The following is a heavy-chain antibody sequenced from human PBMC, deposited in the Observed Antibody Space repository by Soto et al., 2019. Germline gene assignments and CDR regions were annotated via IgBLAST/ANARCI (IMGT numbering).Heavy chain of an antibody. J-gene: IGHJ6*02. CDR3: AKELVPAADGNYYYYGMDV. Sequence: QVQLVESGGGVVQPGRSLRLSCAASGFTFSSYGMHWVRQAPGKGLEWVAVISYDGSNKYYADSVKGRFTISRDNSKNTVYLQMNSLRAEDTAVYYCAKELVPAADGNYYYYGMDVWGQGTTVTVSS. CDR1: GFTFSSYG. D-gene: IGHD2-2*01. CDR2: ISYDGSNK. V-gene: IGHV3-30*18.